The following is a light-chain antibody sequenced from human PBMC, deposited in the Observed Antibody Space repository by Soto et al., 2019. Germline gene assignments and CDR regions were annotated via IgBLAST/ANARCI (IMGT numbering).Light chain of an antibody. J-gene: IGKJ2*01. CDR3: QQGHNWPLT. V-gene: IGKV3-15*01. CDR2: GAS. CDR1: QSISSG. Sequence: EIVMTQSPATLSVSPGESATLSCRASQSISSGLAWYQQKPGQPPRLLIYGASTSATGVPTRFTGSGSGSDFTITISGLQSEDFAVYYCQQGHNWPLTFGQGTRLEI.